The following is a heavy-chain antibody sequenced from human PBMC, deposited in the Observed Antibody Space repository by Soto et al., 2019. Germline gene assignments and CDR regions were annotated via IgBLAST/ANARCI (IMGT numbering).Heavy chain of an antibody. Sequence: PSETLSPTCTVSGGSVSNSNYYWGWIRQSPGKGLEWIGSVYYRGRSYSKSSVKSRVTISVDTSKNQFSLNLNSVTASDTAAYFCVSQRTSVLTQAYFDYWGPGALVTVSS. CDR3: VSQRTSVLTQAYFDY. CDR2: VYYRGRS. D-gene: IGHD2-8*01. V-gene: IGHV4-39*01. J-gene: IGHJ4*02. CDR1: GGSVSNSNYY.